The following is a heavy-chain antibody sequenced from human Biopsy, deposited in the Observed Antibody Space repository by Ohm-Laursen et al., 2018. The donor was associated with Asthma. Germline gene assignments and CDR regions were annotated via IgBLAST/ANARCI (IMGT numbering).Heavy chain of an antibody. V-gene: IGHV3-7*01. CDR1: GFNFGDYC. D-gene: IGHD3-16*02. CDR2: IKHDGSEK. J-gene: IGHJ1*01. Sequence: GSLRLSCAASGFNFGDYCMSWVRQVPGQGLEWVANIKHDGSEKNHVDSLKGQFTISKDSAKNLLFLQMNSLRAEDTAVYYCARTVLFWGRYHAEHFQLWGQGTLVTVSS. CDR3: ARTVLFWGRYHAEHFQL.